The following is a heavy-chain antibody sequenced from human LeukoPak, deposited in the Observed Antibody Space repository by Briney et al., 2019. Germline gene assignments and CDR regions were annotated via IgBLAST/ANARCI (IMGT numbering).Heavy chain of an antibody. J-gene: IGHJ4*02. V-gene: IGHV3-53*01. CDR3: AKDHYYDSSGYGDY. CDR1: GFTVSSNY. Sequence: GGSLRLSCAASGFTVSSNYMSWVRQAPGKGLEWVSVIYSGGSTYYADSVKGRFTIPRDNSKNTLYLQMNSLRAEDTAVYYRAKDHYYDSSGYGDYWGQGTLVTVSS. D-gene: IGHD3-22*01. CDR2: IYSGGST.